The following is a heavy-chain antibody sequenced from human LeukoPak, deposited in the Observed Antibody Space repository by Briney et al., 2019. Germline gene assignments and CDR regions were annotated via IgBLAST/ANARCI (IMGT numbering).Heavy chain of an antibody. D-gene: IGHD2-15*01. J-gene: IGHJ3*02. CDR2: IYPADSDT. V-gene: IGHV5-51*01. CDR1: EYSFTSYW. CDR3: ARFRAGYCSGASCYDSFDI. Sequence: GESLKISCKGSEYSFTSYWIGWVRQMPGKGLEWKGHIYPADSDTRYSPSFKGQVTISADKAITTAFLQWSSLKASDTAMYYCARFRAGYCSGASCYDSFDIWGQGTMVTVSS.